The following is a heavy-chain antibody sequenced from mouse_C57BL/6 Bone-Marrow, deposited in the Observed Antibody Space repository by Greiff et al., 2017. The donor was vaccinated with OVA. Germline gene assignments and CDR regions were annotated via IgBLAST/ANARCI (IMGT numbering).Heavy chain of an antibody. V-gene: IGHV1-20*01. CDR1: GYSFTGYF. D-gene: IGHD2-1*01. Sequence: EVQLQQSGPELVKPGDSVKISCKASGYSFTGYFMNWVMQSHGKSLEWIGRINPYNGDTFANQKFKGKATLTVDKSSSSAHMELRSLTSEDSAVYYCARNPFSYGNYDYWGQGTTLTVSS. CDR2: INPYNGDT. CDR3: ARNPFSYGNYDY. J-gene: IGHJ2*01.